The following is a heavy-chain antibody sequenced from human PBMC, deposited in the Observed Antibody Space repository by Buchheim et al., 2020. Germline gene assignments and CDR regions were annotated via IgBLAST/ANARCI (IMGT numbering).Heavy chain of an antibody. CDR1: GFTFSSYA. CDR2: ISGSGGSP. Sequence: EVQVLEAGGGLVQPGGSLRLSCAASGFTFSSYAMSWVRQAPGKGLEWVSAISGSGGSPYYADSVKGRFTISRDNSKNTLYLQMNSLRAEDTAVYYCAKPESSGGTTVGYFDYWGQGTL. J-gene: IGHJ4*02. CDR3: AKPESSGGTTVGYFDY. V-gene: IGHV3-23*01. D-gene: IGHD1-1*01.